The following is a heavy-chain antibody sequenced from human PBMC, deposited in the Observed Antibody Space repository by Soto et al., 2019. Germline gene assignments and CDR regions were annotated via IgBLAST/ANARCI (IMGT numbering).Heavy chain of an antibody. CDR2: LDPEDGET. Sequence: GASAKVSCKVSGYTLTELSLHWVRQAPGKGLEWMGGLDPEDGETIYAQKFQGRVTMTEDTSTDTAYMELSSLRSEDTAVYYCAREGGRYSSSWYNWFDPWGQGTLVTVSS. CDR3: AREGGRYSSSWYNWFDP. J-gene: IGHJ5*02. V-gene: IGHV1-24*01. D-gene: IGHD6-13*01. CDR1: GYTLTELS.